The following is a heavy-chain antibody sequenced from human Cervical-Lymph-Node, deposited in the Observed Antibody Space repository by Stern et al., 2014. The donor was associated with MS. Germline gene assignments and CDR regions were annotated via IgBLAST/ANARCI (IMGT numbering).Heavy chain of an antibody. D-gene: IGHD3-10*01. CDR3: AKGRDFGFDY. CDR1: GFTFSRNW. CDR2: IDDDGRST. V-gene: IGHV3-74*02. Sequence: EVQLVESGGGLVQPGGSLRLSCAASGFTFSRNWMYWVRQAPGKGLVWVSRIDDDGRSTTYADSVKGRFTVSRDNAKNTLYLQVNSLRAEDAAVYYCAKGRDFGFDYWGQGTLVTVPS. J-gene: IGHJ4*02.